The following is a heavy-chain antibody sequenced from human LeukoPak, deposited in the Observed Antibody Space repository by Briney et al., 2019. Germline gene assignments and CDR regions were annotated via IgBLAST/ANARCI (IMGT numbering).Heavy chain of an antibody. J-gene: IGHJ4*02. Sequence: ASVKVSCKASGYTFTGYYMHWVRQAPGQGLEWMGWINPNSGGTNYAQKFQGRVTMTRDTSISTAYMELSRLRPDDTAVYYCASIPIAAAPYYFDYWGRGTLVTVSS. V-gene: IGHV1-2*02. CDR1: GYTFTGYY. D-gene: IGHD6-13*01. CDR3: ASIPIAAAPYYFDY. CDR2: INPNSGGT.